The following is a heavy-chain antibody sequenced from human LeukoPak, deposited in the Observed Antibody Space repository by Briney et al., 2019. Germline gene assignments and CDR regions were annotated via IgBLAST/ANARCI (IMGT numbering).Heavy chain of an antibody. Sequence: GGSLRLSCAASGFTFSSYSMNWVRQAPGKGLEWVSYISSSSSTIYYADSVKGRFTISRDNAKNTLYLQMNSLRAEDTAVYYCARGGVITMVRGAPDYWGQGTLVTVSS. J-gene: IGHJ4*02. CDR3: ARGGVITMVRGAPDY. CDR2: ISSSSSTI. D-gene: IGHD3-10*01. CDR1: GFTFSSYS. V-gene: IGHV3-48*04.